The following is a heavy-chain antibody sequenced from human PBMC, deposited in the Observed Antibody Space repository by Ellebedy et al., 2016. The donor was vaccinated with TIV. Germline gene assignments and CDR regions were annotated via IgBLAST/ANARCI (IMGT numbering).Heavy chain of an antibody. J-gene: IGHJ4*02. CDR3: ARIGGVSFGERPIDY. Sequence: SETLSLTCIVSGGSIRRYYWSWIRQPPGRGLEWIGKIYYTGTTNYNTSLQSRGTISLDTSQHQFSLRLTSVTAASTAVYYCARIGGVSFGERPIDYWGQGTLVTVSS. CDR2: IYYTGTT. V-gene: IGHV4-59*01. CDR1: GGSIRRYY. D-gene: IGHD3-10*01.